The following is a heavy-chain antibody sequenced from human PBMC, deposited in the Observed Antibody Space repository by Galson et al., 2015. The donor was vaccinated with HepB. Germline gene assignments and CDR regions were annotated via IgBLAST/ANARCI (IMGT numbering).Heavy chain of an antibody. CDR2: ISGSGGST. D-gene: IGHD2-8*01. V-gene: IGHV3-23*01. J-gene: IGHJ5*02. Sequence: SLRLSCAASGFTFSSYAMNWVRQAPGKGLEWVSGISGSGGSTYYAASVKGRFTISRDNSKNTLYLQMNSLRAEDTAVYYCAKDAWYCTNGVCQRWFDPWGQGTLVTVSS. CDR1: GFTFSSYA. CDR3: AKDAWYCTNGVCQRWFDP.